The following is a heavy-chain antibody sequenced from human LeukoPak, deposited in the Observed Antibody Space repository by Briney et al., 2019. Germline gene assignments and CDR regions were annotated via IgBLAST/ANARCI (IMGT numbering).Heavy chain of an antibody. CDR1: GYSISSGYY. CDR2: IYTTGST. Sequence: PSETLSLTCIVSGYSISSGYYWSWIRQPAGKGLEWIGHIYTTGSTNYNPSLKSRATMSVDMSKNQFSLKVTSVTAADTAVYYCARSLRYNWNEGWFDPWGQGTLVTVSS. CDR3: ARSLRYNWNEGWFDP. J-gene: IGHJ5*02. D-gene: IGHD1-20*01. V-gene: IGHV4-4*07.